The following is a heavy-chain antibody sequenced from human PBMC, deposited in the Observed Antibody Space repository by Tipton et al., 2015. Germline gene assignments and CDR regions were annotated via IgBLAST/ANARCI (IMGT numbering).Heavy chain of an antibody. CDR1: GGTFSSYA. CDR2: IIPIFGRT. Sequence: QLVQSGPEVKKPGSSVNVSCKASGGTFSSYAINWVRQVPGQGLEWMGGIIPIFGRTDYAQKFQDRVTITADGYNSTAYMELRSLRSVDSAVYYCAGGDNVIKPGLFFYYYGMDVWGQGTTVTVSS. V-gene: IGHV1-69*01. J-gene: IGHJ6*02. CDR3: AGGDNVIKPGLFFYYYGMDV. D-gene: IGHD2-21*01.